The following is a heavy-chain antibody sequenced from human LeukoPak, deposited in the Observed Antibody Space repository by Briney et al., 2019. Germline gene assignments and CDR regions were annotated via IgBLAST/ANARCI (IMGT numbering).Heavy chain of an antibody. CDR1: GYTFTSYD. J-gene: IGHJ4*02. CDR3: ARGCRLVPRLTFDY. V-gene: IGHV1-8*01. CDR2: MNPNSGNT. D-gene: IGHD3-10*01. Sequence: ASVKVSCKASGYTFTSYDINWVRQATGQGLEWMGWMNPNSGNTGYAQKFQGRVTMTRNTSISTAYMELSSLRSEDTAVYYCARGCRLVPRLTFDYWGQGTLVTVSS.